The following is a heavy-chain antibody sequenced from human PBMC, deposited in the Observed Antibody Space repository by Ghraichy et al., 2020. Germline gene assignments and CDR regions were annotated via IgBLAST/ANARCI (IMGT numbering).Heavy chain of an antibody. CDR2: ISYDGSHK. D-gene: IGHD3-10*01. J-gene: IGHJ4*02. CDR3: ATETDPSYGSGSPALLD. Sequence: LSLTCAASGFTFRSYGMHWVRQAPGKGLEWVAVISYDGSHKFSADSVKGRFTISRDNSRNTLYLQMNSLRAEDTAVYYCATETDPSYGSGSPALLDWGQGTLVTVSS. CDR1: GFTFRSYG. V-gene: IGHV3-33*01.